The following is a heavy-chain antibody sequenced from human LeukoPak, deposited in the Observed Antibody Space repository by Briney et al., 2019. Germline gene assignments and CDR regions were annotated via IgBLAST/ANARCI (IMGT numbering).Heavy chain of an antibody. Sequence: GGSLRLSCAASGFTFSSYSMNWVRQAPGKGLEWASSISSSSSYIYYADSVKGRFTISRDNAKNSLYLQMNSLRAEDTAVYYCARDTTVTENFDYWGQGTLVTVSS. CDR1: GFTFSSYS. J-gene: IGHJ4*02. D-gene: IGHD4-17*01. CDR3: ARDTTVTENFDY. CDR2: ISSSSSYI. V-gene: IGHV3-21*01.